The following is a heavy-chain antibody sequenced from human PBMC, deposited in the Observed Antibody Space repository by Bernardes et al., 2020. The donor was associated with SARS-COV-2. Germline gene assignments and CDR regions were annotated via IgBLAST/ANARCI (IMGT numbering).Heavy chain of an antibody. CDR1: GGSIISYF. J-gene: IGHJ4*02. D-gene: IGHD5-12*01. V-gene: IGHV4-59*08. Sequence: SEPLSLTCTVSGGSIISYFWSWIRQPPGKGLEWTGYIYYSGSTDYNPSLKSRVTISVDTSKNQFSLKLSSVTAADTAVYYCARHNEYSAYDSHFDYWGQGNLVTVSS. CDR3: ARHNEYSAYDSHFDY. CDR2: IYYSGST.